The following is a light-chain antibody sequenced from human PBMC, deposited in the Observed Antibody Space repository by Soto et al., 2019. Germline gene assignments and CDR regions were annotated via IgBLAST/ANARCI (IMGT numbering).Light chain of an antibody. J-gene: IGKJ1*01. CDR3: QKYGRP. V-gene: IGKV3-20*01. CDR1: QSVTSDY. CDR2: GAS. Sequence: EIVLTQSPGTLSLSPGERATLSCRASQSVTSDYLAWYQQKPGQAPRLLIHGASSRATGIPDRFSGSGSGTDFTLTISRLEPEDFAVYYCQKYGRPFGQGTKVEIK.